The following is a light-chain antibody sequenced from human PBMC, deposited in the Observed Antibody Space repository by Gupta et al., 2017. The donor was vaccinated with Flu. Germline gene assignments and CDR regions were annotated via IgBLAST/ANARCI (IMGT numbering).Light chain of an antibody. Sequence: DIVMTQSPDSLAVSLGERATINCKSSQSVLYSSNNKNYLAWYQQKPGQPPKLIIYWASTRESGVPDRFSGSGSGTDFTLTISSLQAEDVAVYYCQQDDSSPRTFGQGTKVEIK. CDR2: WAS. CDR3: QQDDSSPRT. J-gene: IGKJ1*01. CDR1: QSVLYSSNNKNY. V-gene: IGKV4-1*01.